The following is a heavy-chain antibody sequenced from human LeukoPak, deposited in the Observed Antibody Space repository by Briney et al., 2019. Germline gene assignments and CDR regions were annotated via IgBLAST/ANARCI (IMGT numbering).Heavy chain of an antibody. CDR1: GYTFTSYG. V-gene: IGHV1-8*03. CDR2: MNPNSGNT. Sequence: GASVKVSCKASGYTFTSYGISWVRQAPGQGLEWMGWMNPNSGNTGYAQKFQGRVTITRNTSISTAYMELSSLRSEDTAVYYCARTLMGDAFDIWGQGTMVTVSS. D-gene: IGHD2-8*01. CDR3: ARTLMGDAFDI. J-gene: IGHJ3*02.